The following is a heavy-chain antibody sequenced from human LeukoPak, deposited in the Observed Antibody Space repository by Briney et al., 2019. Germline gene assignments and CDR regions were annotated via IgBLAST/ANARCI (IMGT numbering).Heavy chain of an antibody. J-gene: IGHJ6*04. CDR1: GFTFSNYW. CDR2: ISSSGSTI. D-gene: IGHD3-10*02. Sequence: GGSLRLSCAASGFTFSNYWMNWVRQAPGKGLEWVSYISSSGSTIYYADSVKGRFTISRDNARNSLYLQMNSLRAEDTAVYYCAELGITMIGGVWGKGTTVTISS. V-gene: IGHV3-48*04. CDR3: AELGITMIGGV.